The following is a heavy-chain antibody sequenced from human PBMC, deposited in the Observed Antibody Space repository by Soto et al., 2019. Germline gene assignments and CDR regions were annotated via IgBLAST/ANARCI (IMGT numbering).Heavy chain of an antibody. CDR2: IIPIFGTA. Sequence: GASVKVSCKASGGTFSSYAISWVRQAPGQGLEWMGGIIPIFGTANYAQKFQGRVTITADESTSTAYMELSSLRSEDTAVYYCARMLRYYDSSGYYADWFDPWGQGTLVTVSS. J-gene: IGHJ5*02. CDR3: ARMLRYYDSSGYYADWFDP. V-gene: IGHV1-69*13. D-gene: IGHD3-22*01. CDR1: GGTFSSYA.